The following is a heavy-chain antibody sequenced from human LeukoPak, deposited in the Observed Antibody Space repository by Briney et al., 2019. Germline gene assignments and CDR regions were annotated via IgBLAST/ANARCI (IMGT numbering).Heavy chain of an antibody. D-gene: IGHD6-13*01. CDR3: AKDRVIDSSSWYVFDY. J-gene: IGHJ4*02. V-gene: IGHV3-30*02. Sequence: GGSLRLSCAASGFTFDDNGMSWVRQAPGKGLEWVAFIRYDGSNKYYADSVKGRFTISRDNSKNTLYLQMNSLRAEDTAVYYCAKDRVIDSSSWYVFDYWGQGTLVTVSS. CDR1: GFTFDDNG. CDR2: IRYDGSNK.